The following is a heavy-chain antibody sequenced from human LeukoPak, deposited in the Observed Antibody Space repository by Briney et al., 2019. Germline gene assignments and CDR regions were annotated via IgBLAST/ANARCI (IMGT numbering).Heavy chain of an antibody. V-gene: IGHV4-34*01. CDR2: INHSGST. J-gene: IGHJ6*03. CDR1: GGSFSGYY. CDR3: ARAEGSSGYSSYYMDV. Sequence: SETLSLTCAVYGGSFSGYYWSWIRQPPGKGLEWIGEINHSGSTNYNPSLKSRVTISVDTSKNQFSLKLSSVTAADTAVYYCARAEGSSGYSSYYMDVWGKGTTVTISS. D-gene: IGHD3-22*01.